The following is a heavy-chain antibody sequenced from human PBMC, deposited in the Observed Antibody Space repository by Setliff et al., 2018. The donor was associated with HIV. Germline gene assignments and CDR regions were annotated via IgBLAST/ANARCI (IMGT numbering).Heavy chain of an antibody. V-gene: IGHV3-7*01. J-gene: IGHJ6*03. Sequence: LRLSCAASGFTFSSYGMHWVRQAPGKGLEWVANIKQDGSEKDYVDSVKGRFTISRDNAKNSLYLQMNSLRAEDTAVYYCARASEDSSGWYGNYYYYMDVWGKGTTVTVSS. CDR2: IKQDGSEK. CDR3: ARASEDSSGWYGNYYYYMDV. D-gene: IGHD6-19*01. CDR1: GFTFSSYG.